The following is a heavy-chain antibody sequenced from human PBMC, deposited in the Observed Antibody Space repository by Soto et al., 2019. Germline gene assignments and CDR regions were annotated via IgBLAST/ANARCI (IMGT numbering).Heavy chain of an antibody. D-gene: IGHD3-10*01. Sequence: QVQLVESGGGVVQPGRSLRLSCAASGFTFSSYGMHWVRQAPGKGLEWVTTISHDGSNEYYVDSVKGRFTISRDNSKNTLSLQMNSLRAEDTAVYYCAKARDYHGSGSPNWFDPWGQGTLVTVSS. CDR2: ISHDGSNE. CDR3: AKARDYHGSGSPNWFDP. CDR1: GFTFSSYG. J-gene: IGHJ5*02. V-gene: IGHV3-30*18.